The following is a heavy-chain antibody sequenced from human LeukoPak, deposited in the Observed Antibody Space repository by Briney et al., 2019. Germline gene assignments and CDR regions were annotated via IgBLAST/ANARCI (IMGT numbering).Heavy chain of an antibody. D-gene: IGHD6-13*01. CDR3: ARSYSSSWYRWFEP. CDR2: IYYSGST. Sequence: SETLSLTCTVSGGSISSYYWSWIRQPPGKGLEWIGYIYYSGSTNYNPSLKSRVTISVDTSKSQFSLKLSSVTAADTAVYYCARSYSSSWYRWFEPWGQGTLVTVSS. V-gene: IGHV4-59*01. J-gene: IGHJ5*02. CDR1: GGSISSYY.